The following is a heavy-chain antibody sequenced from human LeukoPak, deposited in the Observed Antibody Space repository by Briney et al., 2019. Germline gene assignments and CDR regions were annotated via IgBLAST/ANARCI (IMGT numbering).Heavy chain of an antibody. Sequence: GASVKVSCKASGYTFTTYYMHWVRQAPGQGLEWMGIINSSDGSTTYPQKFQGRVTMTRDTSTSTIYVELSSLRSEDTAVYYCARRSHQLQSDYWGQGTLVTVSS. CDR3: ARRSHQLQSDY. J-gene: IGHJ4*02. CDR1: GYTFTTYY. D-gene: IGHD2-2*01. CDR2: INSSDGST. V-gene: IGHV1-46*01.